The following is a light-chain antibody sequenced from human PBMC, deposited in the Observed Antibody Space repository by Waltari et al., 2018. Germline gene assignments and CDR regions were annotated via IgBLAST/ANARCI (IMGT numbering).Light chain of an antibody. CDR3: QQYNNWPTWT. Sequence: AIQLTQSPSSLSASVGDRLTITCRASQNPTSSLAWYQQKPGKAPELVIFDASTRATGIPARFSGSGSGTEFTLTISSLQPEDSAVYYCQQYNNWPTWTFGQGAKVEIK. J-gene: IGKJ1*01. V-gene: IGKV1D-13*01. CDR2: DAS. CDR1: QNPTSS.